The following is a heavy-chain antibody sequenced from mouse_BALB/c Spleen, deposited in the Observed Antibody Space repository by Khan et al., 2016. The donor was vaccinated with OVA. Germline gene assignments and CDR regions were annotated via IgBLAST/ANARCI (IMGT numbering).Heavy chain of an antibody. Sequence: VRLQQSGPELVKPGASVKIPCKASGYTFTDYNMAWVKQSHGKRLEWIGDIIPNNVGTIYNQKYKGKAKLTVDKSSSTAFMELRSLTSVDTTVYYWVRHGYRGFAYWGRETLVTVSA. D-gene: IGHD2-2*01. CDR2: IIPNNVGT. V-gene: IGHV1-18*01. CDR1: GYTFTDYN. J-gene: IGHJ3*01. CDR3: VRHGYRGFAY.